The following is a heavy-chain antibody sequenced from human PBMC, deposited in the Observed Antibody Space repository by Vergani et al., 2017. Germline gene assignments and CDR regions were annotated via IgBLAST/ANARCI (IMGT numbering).Heavy chain of an antibody. CDR1: GFTFSNAW. CDR2: IKSKTDGGTT. V-gene: IGHV3-15*01. Sequence: EVQLVESGGGLVKPGGSLRLSCAASGFTFSNAWMSWVRQAPVKGLEWVGRIKSKTDGGTTDYAAPVKGRFTISRDDSKNTLYLQMNSLKTEDTAVYYCTSSGNEYSSSYYYMDVWGKGTTVTVSS. CDR3: TSSGNEYSSSYYYMDV. D-gene: IGHD6-6*01. J-gene: IGHJ6*03.